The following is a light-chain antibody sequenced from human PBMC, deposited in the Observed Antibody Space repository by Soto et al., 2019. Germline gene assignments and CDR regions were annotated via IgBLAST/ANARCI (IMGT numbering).Light chain of an antibody. Sequence: QSALTQPASVSGSPGQSITISCTGTSSDVGRYNLVSWYQQSPGKAPKFIIYEGTKRPSGVSNRFSGSKSGNTASLTISGLQAEDEADYYCCSYAHSRTVVFGGGTKLTVL. CDR2: EGT. J-gene: IGLJ2*01. CDR1: SSDVGRYNL. CDR3: CSYAHSRTVV. V-gene: IGLV2-23*01.